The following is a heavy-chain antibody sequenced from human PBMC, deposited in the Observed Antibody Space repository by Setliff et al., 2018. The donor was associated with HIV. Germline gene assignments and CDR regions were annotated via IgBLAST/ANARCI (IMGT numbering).Heavy chain of an antibody. J-gene: IGHJ4*02. CDR1: GGSFSGYY. V-gene: IGHV4-34*01. Sequence: PSETLSLTCAVYGGSFSGYYWSWVRQPPGKGLEWIGEIYHSGSTNYNPSLKSRVTISVDKSKNQFSLKLSSVTAADTAVYYCAREGLPTPYYFDYWGQGTLVTVSS. CDR2: IYHSGST. CDR3: AREGLPTPYYFDY.